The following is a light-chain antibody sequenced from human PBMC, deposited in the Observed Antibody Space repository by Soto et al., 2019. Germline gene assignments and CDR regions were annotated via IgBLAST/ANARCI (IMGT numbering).Light chain of an antibody. CDR3: QQRSNFIN. CDR1: QSVSSY. J-gene: IGKJ5*01. V-gene: IGKV3-11*01. Sequence: LLTRSPDAPSQSPVGIATLSRRASQSVSSYLAWYQQKPGQAPSLLIYDESNRATGIQARFSGSGSGTDFTLTISSLEPEDFAVYYCQQRSNFINFGKGKRLEIK. CDR2: DES.